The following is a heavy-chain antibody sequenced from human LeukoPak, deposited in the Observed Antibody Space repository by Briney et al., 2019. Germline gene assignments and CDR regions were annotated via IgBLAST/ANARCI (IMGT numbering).Heavy chain of an antibody. J-gene: IGHJ5*02. D-gene: IGHD6-13*01. CDR3: ARDGARIAAAAPNWFDP. Sequence: GGSLRLSCAASGFSFSSYSINWVRQAPGKGLEWVSYISGDGNAKHYTDSVKGRFTISRDNAKNALYLQMNSLRAEDTAVYYCARDGARIAAAAPNWFDPWGQGTLVTVSS. CDR2: ISGDGNAK. V-gene: IGHV3-48*01. CDR1: GFSFSSYS.